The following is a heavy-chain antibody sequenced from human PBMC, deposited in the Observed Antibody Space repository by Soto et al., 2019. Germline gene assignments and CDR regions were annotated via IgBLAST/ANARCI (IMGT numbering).Heavy chain of an antibody. CDR1: GYTFSDYY. CDR2: ISSSGRSI. Sequence: QEKLVESGGGLVKPGGSLRLSCAASGYTFSDYYMSWIRQAPGKGLEWVSDISSSGRSIYYADSVKGRFTISRDNAKNSLYLQMNSLRAEDTAVYHCVRRGSSGWYESYFDYWGQGTLVTVSS. V-gene: IGHV3-11*01. J-gene: IGHJ4*02. D-gene: IGHD6-19*01. CDR3: VRRGSSGWYESYFDY.